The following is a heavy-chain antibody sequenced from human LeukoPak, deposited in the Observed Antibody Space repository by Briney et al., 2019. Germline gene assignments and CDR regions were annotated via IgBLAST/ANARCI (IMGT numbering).Heavy chain of an antibody. V-gene: IGHV4-38-2*02. CDR3: ARHGRSSSSRY. Sequence: KASENLSLTCTVSGYSISSGYYWGWIRQPPGKGLEWIGSIYHSGSTYYNPSLKSRVTISVDTSKNQFSLKLSSVTAADTAVYYCARHGRSSSSRYWGQGTLVTVSS. CDR1: GYSISSGYY. J-gene: IGHJ4*02. CDR2: IYHSGST. D-gene: IGHD6-6*01.